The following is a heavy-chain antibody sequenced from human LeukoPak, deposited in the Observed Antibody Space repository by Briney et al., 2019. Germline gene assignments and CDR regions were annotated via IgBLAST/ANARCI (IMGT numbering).Heavy chain of an antibody. CDR2: INHSGST. D-gene: IGHD3-22*01. CDR3: AREGYSYDSSGYSNY. Sequence: SDTLSLTCAVYGGAFSGYYWSWIRQPPRKGLEWIGEINHSGSTNHNPSLKSRVTISVDTSKNQFSLKLSSVTAADTAVYCCAREGYSYDSSGYSNYWGQGTLITVSS. CDR1: GGAFSGYY. V-gene: IGHV4-34*01. J-gene: IGHJ4*02.